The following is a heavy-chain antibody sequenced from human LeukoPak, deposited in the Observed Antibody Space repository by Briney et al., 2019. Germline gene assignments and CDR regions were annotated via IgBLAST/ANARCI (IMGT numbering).Heavy chain of an antibody. CDR3: ARDRSAYDPYFDY. J-gene: IGHJ4*02. CDR1: GGSISSYY. D-gene: IGHD5-12*01. Sequence: SETLSLTCTVSGGSISSYYWSWIRQPPGKGLEWIGYIYYSGSTNYNPSFKSRVSISVDTSKNQFSLRLNSVTAADTAVYYCARDRSAYDPYFDYWGQGTLVTVSS. V-gene: IGHV4-59*01. CDR2: IYYSGST.